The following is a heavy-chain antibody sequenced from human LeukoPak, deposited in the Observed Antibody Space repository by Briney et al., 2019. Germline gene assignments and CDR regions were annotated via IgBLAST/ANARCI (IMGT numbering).Heavy chain of an antibody. CDR1: GYTFTGYY. Sequence: ASVKVSCKASGYTFTGYYMHWVRQAPGQGLEWMGRINPNNGGTNYAQKFQGRVTMTRDTSISTAYMELSRLRSDDTAVYYCARGRSERWLQSSFDYWGQGTLVTVSS. V-gene: IGHV1-2*06. D-gene: IGHD5-24*01. J-gene: IGHJ4*02. CDR3: ARGRSERWLQSSFDY. CDR2: INPNNGGT.